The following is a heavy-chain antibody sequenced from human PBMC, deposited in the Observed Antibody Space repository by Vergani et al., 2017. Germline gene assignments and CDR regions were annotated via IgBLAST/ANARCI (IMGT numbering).Heavy chain of an antibody. CDR3: ARHAVVVPAAMPPFWEHYYYGMDV. Sequence: EVQLVQSGAEVKKPGESLKISCKGSGYSFTSYWIGWVRQMPGKGLEWMGIIYPGDSDTRYSLSFQGQVTISADKSISTAYLQWSSLKASDTAMYYCARHAVVVPAAMPPFWEHYYYGMDVWGQGTTVTVSS. CDR1: GYSFTSYW. V-gene: IGHV5-51*01. CDR2: IYPGDSDT. D-gene: IGHD2-2*01. J-gene: IGHJ6*02.